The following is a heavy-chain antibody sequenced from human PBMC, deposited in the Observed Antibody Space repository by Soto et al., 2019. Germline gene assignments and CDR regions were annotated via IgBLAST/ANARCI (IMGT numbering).Heavy chain of an antibody. D-gene: IGHD6-13*01. V-gene: IGHV4-59*07. CDR3: ARQQLLPFYYALDV. Sequence: QVQLQESGPGLVKPSDTLSLTCTVSGGSISGYYWSWIRQPPGKGLEYIGYIYYRGSTNYNPSLKSRVTMSADTSRNQFSLKVNSVTAADTAVYYCARQQLLPFYYALDVWGQGTTVTVSS. J-gene: IGHJ6*02. CDR1: GGSISGYY. CDR2: IYYRGST.